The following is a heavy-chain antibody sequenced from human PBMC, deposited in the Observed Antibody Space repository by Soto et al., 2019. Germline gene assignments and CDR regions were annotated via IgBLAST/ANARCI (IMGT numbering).Heavy chain of an antibody. CDR1: GFAFSTYE. Sequence: PGGSLRLSCAASGFAFSTYEMNWTRQAAGRGLEWVAKISSSSSSTFYAESVQGRFTISRDNAKNSLFLQMNRLRAEDTAVYYCTRRVIVAVSDAIPDWFDPWGQGTQVTVSS. CDR3: TRRVIVAVSDAIPDWFDP. V-gene: IGHV3-48*03. D-gene: IGHD2-2*02. J-gene: IGHJ5*02. CDR2: ISSSSSST.